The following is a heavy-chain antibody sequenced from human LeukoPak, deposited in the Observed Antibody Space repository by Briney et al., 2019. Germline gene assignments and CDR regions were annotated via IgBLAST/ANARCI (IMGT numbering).Heavy chain of an antibody. Sequence: SETLSPTCAVYGGSFSGYYWSWLRQPPGKGLEWIGEINHSGSTNYNPSLKSRVTISVDTSKNQFSLKLSSVTAADTAVYYCARKKPRWYFDLWGRGTLVTVSS. CDR1: GGSFSGYY. CDR2: INHSGST. V-gene: IGHV4-34*01. D-gene: IGHD1-14*01. J-gene: IGHJ2*01. CDR3: ARKKPRWYFDL.